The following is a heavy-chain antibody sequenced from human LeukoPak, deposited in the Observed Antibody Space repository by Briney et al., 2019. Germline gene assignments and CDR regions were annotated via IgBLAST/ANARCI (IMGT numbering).Heavy chain of an antibody. CDR3: AREWADYYDSSGYYSDFDY. CDR2: IKEDGSEK. J-gene: IGHJ4*02. Sequence: GGSLRLSCAASGFTFSNYWMSWVRQAPGKGLEWVANIKEDGSEKYYVDSVKGRFTISRDNAKNSLYLQMNSLRAEDTAVYYCAREWADYYDSSGYYSDFDYWGQGTLVTVSS. V-gene: IGHV3-7*01. CDR1: GFTFSNYW. D-gene: IGHD3-22*01.